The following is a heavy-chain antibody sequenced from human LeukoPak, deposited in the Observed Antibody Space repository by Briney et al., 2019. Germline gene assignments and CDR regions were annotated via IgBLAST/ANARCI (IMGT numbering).Heavy chain of an antibody. V-gene: IGHV3-11*03. CDR2: IRSSYT. Sequence: GGSLRLSCAASGFSFSDAWMTWVRQAPGKGLEWVSYIRSSYTNYADSVKGRFTISRDIAKNSLYLQMNSLRAEDTAVYYCARLHSSTLDYWGQGTLVTVSS. CDR1: GFSFSDAW. J-gene: IGHJ4*02. D-gene: IGHD6-13*01. CDR3: ARLHSSTLDY.